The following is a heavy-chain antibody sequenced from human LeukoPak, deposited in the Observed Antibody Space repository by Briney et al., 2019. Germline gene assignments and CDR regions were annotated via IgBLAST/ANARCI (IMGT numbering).Heavy chain of an antibody. CDR1: GGSISSYY. CDR3: ARGASGTLYDAFDI. D-gene: IGHD1-26*01. J-gene: IGHJ3*02. V-gene: IGHV4-59*01. Sequence: TSETLSLTCTVSGGSISSYYWSWIRQPPGKGLEWIGYIYYSGSTNHNPSLKSRVTISVDTSKNQFSLKLSSVTAADTAVYYCARGASGTLYDAFDIWGQGTMVAVSS. CDR2: IYYSGST.